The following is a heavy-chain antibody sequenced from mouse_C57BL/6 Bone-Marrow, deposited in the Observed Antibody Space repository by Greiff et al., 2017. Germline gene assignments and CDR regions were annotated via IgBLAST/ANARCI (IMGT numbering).Heavy chain of an antibody. CDR3: VRPGYDGYLWFAY. D-gene: IGHD2-3*01. CDR1: GFSFNTYA. V-gene: IGHV10-1*01. J-gene: IGHJ3*01. CDR2: IRSKSNNYAT. Sequence: EVQLVESGGGLVQPKGSLKLSCAASGFSFNTYAMNWVRQAPGKGLEWVARIRSKSNNYATYYADSVKDRFTISRDDSESMLYLQMNNLKTEDTAMYYCVRPGYDGYLWFAYWGQGTLVTVSA.